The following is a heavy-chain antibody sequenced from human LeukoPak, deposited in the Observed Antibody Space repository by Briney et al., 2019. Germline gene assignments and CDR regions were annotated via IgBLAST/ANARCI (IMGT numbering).Heavy chain of an antibody. J-gene: IGHJ3*02. CDR3: AKDIAQWLVGGAFDI. V-gene: IGHV3-9*03. CDR2: ISWNSGSI. Sequence: PGGSLRLSCAASGFTFDDYAMHWVRQAPGKGLEWVSGISWNSGSIGYADSVKGRFTISRDNAKNSLYLQMNSLRAEDMALYYCAKDIAQWLVGGAFDIWGQGTMVTVSS. CDR1: GFTFDDYA. D-gene: IGHD6-19*01.